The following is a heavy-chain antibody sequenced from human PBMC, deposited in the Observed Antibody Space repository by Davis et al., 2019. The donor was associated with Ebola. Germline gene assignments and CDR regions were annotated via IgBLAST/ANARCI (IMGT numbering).Heavy chain of an antibody. CDR3: ARRDTNWNQDY. J-gene: IGHJ4*02. V-gene: IGHV4-59*04. D-gene: IGHD1-20*01. CDR1: GGSISSYY. Sequence: MPSETLSLTCTVSGGSISSYYWSWIRQPPGKGLEWIGYIYYSGSTYYNPSLKSRVTISVDTSKNQFSLKLSSVTAADTAVYYCARRDTNWNQDYWGQGTLVTVSS. CDR2: IYYSGST.